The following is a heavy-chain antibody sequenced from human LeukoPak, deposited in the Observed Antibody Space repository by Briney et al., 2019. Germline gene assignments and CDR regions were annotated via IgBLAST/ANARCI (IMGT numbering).Heavy chain of an antibody. CDR3: AREGAGGAFDI. D-gene: IGHD3-10*01. Sequence: AGGSLRLSCAASGFSFSSDVMHWVRQAPGKGLEFVSGISSNGGTTYYANSVKGRFTISRDNSKNTLYLQMGSLRAEDMAVYYCAREGAGGAFDIWGQGTTVTVSS. CDR2: ISSNGGTT. V-gene: IGHV3-64*01. J-gene: IGHJ3*02. CDR1: GFSFSSDV.